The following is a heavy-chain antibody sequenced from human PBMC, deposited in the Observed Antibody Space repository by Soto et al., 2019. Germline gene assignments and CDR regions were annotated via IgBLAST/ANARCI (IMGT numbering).Heavy chain of an antibody. CDR3: APCFGAFDY. Sequence: QVQLVESGGGVVQPGRSLRLSCAASGFTFSSYGMHWVRQAPGKGLEWVAVISYDGSNKYYADSVKGRFTISRDNSKNTLYLQMNSLRAEYTAVYYCAPCFGAFDYWGQGTLVTVSS. V-gene: IGHV3-30*03. J-gene: IGHJ4*02. CDR1: GFTFSSYG. CDR2: ISYDGSNK. D-gene: IGHD3-10*01.